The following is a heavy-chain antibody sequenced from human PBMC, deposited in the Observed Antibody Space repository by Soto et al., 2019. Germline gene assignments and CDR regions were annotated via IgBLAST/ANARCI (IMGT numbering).Heavy chain of an antibody. CDR3: ARGFYNSACDI. V-gene: IGHV1-69*13. CDR2: IIPIFGTA. J-gene: IGHJ3*02. CDR1: GGTFSSYA. D-gene: IGHD1-1*01. Sequence: SSVKASCKASGGTFSSYAISWVRQAPGQGLEWLGGIIPIFGTANYEQKFQGRVTITADEATSTAYMELSRLRSEDTAAYYDARGFYNSACDIWGQGTMVAASS.